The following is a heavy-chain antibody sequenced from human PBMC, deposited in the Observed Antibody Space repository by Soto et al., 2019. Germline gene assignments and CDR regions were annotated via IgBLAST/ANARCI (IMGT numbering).Heavy chain of an antibody. Sequence: SETLSLTGTVSGGSITGYYWSWIRQPPGKGLEWIAYIYYSGSTNYNPSLKSRVTISVDTSKTEFSLKLHSVTTADTAVYYCARFSGWYSAFDYWGQGTPVTVSS. D-gene: IGHD6-19*01. V-gene: IGHV4-59*01. CDR1: GGSITGYY. J-gene: IGHJ4*02. CDR3: ARFSGWYSAFDY. CDR2: IYYSGST.